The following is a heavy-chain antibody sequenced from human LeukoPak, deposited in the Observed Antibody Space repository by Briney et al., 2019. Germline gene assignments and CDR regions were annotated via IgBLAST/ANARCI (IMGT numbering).Heavy chain of an antibody. CDR2: ISGSGGST. D-gene: IGHD5-24*01. J-gene: IGHJ6*03. CDR3: AKGGKRDGYNYGYYMDV. V-gene: IGHV3-23*01. Sequence: GGSLRLSCAASGFTFSSYAMSWVRQAPGKGLEWVSAISGSGGSTYYADSVKGRFTISRDNSKNTLYLQMNSLRAEDTAVYYCAKGGKRDGYNYGYYMDVWGKGTTVTVSS. CDR1: GFTFSSYA.